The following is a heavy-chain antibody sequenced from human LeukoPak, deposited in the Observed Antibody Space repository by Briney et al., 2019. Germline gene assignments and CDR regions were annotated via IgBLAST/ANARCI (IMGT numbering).Heavy chain of an antibody. J-gene: IGHJ4*02. CDR1: GYTFTSYY. CDR3: AREWSYYDILTGYYINPPAY. V-gene: IGHV1-46*01. D-gene: IGHD3-9*01. Sequence: GASVKVSCKASGYTFTSYYMHWVRQAPGQGLEWMGLINPSGSSTSYAQKFQGRLSLTRDMSTSTAYMELRSLRSDDTAVYYCAREWSYYDILTGYYINPPAYWGQGTLVTVSS. CDR2: INPSGSST.